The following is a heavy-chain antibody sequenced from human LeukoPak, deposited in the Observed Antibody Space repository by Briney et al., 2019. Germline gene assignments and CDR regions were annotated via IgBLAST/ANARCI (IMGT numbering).Heavy chain of an antibody. D-gene: IGHD1-26*01. CDR3: ARDRIKSGSYYFDY. CDR1: AFTFSDYS. CDR2: ISGRGSTI. J-gene: IGHJ4*02. Sequence: GGSLRLSCAASAFTFSDYSMNRVRQAPGKGLEWVSYISGRGSTIYYADSVKGRFTISRDNAKNSMYLQMNSLRAEDTAVYYCARDRIKSGSYYFDYWGQGTLVTVSS. V-gene: IGHV3-48*01.